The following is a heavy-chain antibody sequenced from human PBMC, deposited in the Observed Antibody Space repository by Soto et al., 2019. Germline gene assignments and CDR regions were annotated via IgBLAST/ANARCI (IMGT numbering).Heavy chain of an antibody. CDR1: GGSISSGGYY. J-gene: IGHJ4*02. CDR3: AAQTRSGWSTNFDY. CDR2: IYYSGST. D-gene: IGHD6-19*01. V-gene: IGHV4-31*03. Sequence: QVQLQESGPGLVTPSQTLSLTCTVSGGSISSGGYYWSWIRQHPGKGLEWIGYIYYSGSTYYNPSLKSRVTISVDTSKNQFSLKRSSVTAADTAVYYCAAQTRSGWSTNFDYWGQGTLVTVSS.